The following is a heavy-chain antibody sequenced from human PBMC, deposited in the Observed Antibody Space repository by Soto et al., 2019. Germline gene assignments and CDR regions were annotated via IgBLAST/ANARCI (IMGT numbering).Heavy chain of an antibody. CDR2: IYYSGST. D-gene: IGHD2-15*01. Sequence: PSETLSLTCTVSGGSVSSGSYYWSWIRQPPGKGLEWIGYIYYSGSTNYNPSLKSRVTISVDTSKNQFSLKLSSVTAADTAVYYCARVSGSGGSRPFDIWGQGTMVTVSS. CDR1: GGSVSSGSYY. J-gene: IGHJ3*02. V-gene: IGHV4-61*01. CDR3: ARVSGSGGSRPFDI.